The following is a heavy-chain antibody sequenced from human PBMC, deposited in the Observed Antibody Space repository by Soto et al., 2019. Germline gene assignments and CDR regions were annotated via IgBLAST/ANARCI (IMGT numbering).Heavy chain of an antibody. CDR2: IKEDGSEK. CDR1: GITFSNYW. J-gene: IGHJ3*02. V-gene: IGHV3-7*01. D-gene: IGHD3-3*01. CDR3: ARDQDDSSDAFDI. Sequence: EVHLVESGGGLVQPGGSLRLSCAASGITFSNYWMTWVRQAPGKGLGWVANIKEDGSEKYYVDSVKGRFTISRDNANNSLSQQTNSLRAEDPGVYYCARDQDDSSDAFDIWGQVTMVTVSS.